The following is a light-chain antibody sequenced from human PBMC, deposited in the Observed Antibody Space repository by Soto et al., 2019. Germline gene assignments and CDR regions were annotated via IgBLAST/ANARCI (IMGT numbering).Light chain of an antibody. J-gene: IGKJ4*01. CDR3: QQYNSYPLT. V-gene: IGKV1-5*03. Sequence: DIQMTQSPSTLSASVGDRVTITCRASQSISSWLAWYQQKPGKAPKLLIYKASSLESGVPSTFSGSGSGTEFTLTISSLQPDDFATYYCQQYNSYPLTFGGGTKVDIK. CDR1: QSISSW. CDR2: KAS.